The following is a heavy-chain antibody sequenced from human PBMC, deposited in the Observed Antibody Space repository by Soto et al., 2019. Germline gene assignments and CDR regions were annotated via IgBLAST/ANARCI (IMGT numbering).Heavy chain of an antibody. J-gene: IGHJ4*02. CDR3: AKRAGDGYLDY. Sequence: EVQLLESGGGLVQRGGSLRLSCAASGFTFSSYAMNWVRQAPGKGLEWVSFIDASGDSTYYADSVKGRSTISRDNSRNTLYLQMDSLRAEDTAQDYCAKRAGDGYLDYWGQGILVTVSS. V-gene: IGHV3-23*01. CDR1: GFTFSSYA. CDR2: IDASGDST. D-gene: IGHD4-17*01.